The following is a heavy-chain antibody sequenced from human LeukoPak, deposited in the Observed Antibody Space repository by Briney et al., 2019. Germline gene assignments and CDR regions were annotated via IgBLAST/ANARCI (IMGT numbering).Heavy chain of an antibody. J-gene: IGHJ5*02. V-gene: IGHV4-38-2*02. Sequence: PSETLSLTCTVSGYSISSGYYWGWIRQPPGKGPEWIGSIYHSGSTYYNPSLKSRVTISVDTSKNQFSLKLSSVTAADTAVYYCARRSSSGWSDNWFDPWGQGTLVTVSS. CDR3: ARRSSSGWSDNWFDP. CDR1: GYSISSGYY. D-gene: IGHD6-19*01. CDR2: IYHSGST.